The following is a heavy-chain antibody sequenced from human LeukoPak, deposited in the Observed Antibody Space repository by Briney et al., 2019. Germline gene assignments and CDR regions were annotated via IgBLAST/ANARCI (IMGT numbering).Heavy chain of an antibody. V-gene: IGHV1-46*01. CDR3: ARGMGRAVAAH. CDR2: INPSGGST. Sequence: ASVKVSCKASGYTFTSYFMVWVRQAPGEGLEWMGTINPSGGSTNYAQKFQGRVTMTRGTSTSTVYMELSSLRSDDTAVYYCARGMGRAVAAHWGQGTLVTVSS. D-gene: IGHD6-19*01. J-gene: IGHJ4*02. CDR1: GYTFTSYF.